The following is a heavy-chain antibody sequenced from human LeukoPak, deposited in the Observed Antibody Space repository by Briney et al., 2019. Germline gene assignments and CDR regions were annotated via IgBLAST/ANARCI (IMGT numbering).Heavy chain of an antibody. V-gene: IGHV4-38-2*02. CDR1: GYSISSGYY. Sequence: SETLSLTCTVSGYSISSGYYWGWIRQPPGKGLEWIGSIYHSGSTYYNPSLKSRVTISVDTSKNQFSLKLSSVTATDTAVYYCARDWGWGYSYGYIFDYWGQGTLVTVSS. J-gene: IGHJ4*02. CDR2: IYHSGST. CDR3: ARDWGWGYSYGYIFDY. D-gene: IGHD5-18*01.